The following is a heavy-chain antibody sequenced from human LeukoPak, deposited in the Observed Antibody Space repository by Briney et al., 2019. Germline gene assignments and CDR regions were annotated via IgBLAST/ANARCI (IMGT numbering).Heavy chain of an antibody. J-gene: IGHJ4*02. D-gene: IGHD3-10*01. CDR2: IYYSGST. Sequence: SETLSLTCTVSGGSISSSSYYWGWIRQPPGKGLEWIGSIYYSGSTYYNPSLKSRVTISVDTSKNQFSLKLSSVTAADAAVYYCARIGRLLWFGESSHYWGQGTLVTVSS. CDR3: ARIGRLLWFGESSHY. CDR1: GGSISSSSYY. V-gene: IGHV4-39*07.